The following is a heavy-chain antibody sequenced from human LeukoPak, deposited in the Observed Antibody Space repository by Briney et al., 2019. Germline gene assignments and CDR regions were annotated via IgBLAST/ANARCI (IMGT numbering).Heavy chain of an antibody. Sequence: ASVKVSCKASGYTFTGYYMHWVRQAPGQGLEWMGWINPNSGGTNYAQKFQGRVTMTRNTSISTAYMELSSLRSEDTAVYYCARAGSYDFWSGYYYYGMDVWGQGTTVTVSS. CDR1: GYTFTGYY. D-gene: IGHD3-3*01. V-gene: IGHV1-2*02. CDR3: ARAGSYDFWSGYYYYGMDV. J-gene: IGHJ6*02. CDR2: INPNSGGT.